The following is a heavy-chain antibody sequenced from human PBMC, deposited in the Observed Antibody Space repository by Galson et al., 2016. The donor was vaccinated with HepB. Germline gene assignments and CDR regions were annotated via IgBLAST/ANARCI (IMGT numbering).Heavy chain of an antibody. Sequence: SLRLSCAASGFTFSNAWMSWVRQAPGKGLEWVCHIRSKTDGGTTDYAAPVKGRFTLSRDDSKNSLYLQMNSLRVEDTAVYFCADPPSGYWGQGVLVAVSS. CDR1: GFTFSNAW. V-gene: IGHV3-15*01. CDR2: IRSKTDGGTT. D-gene: IGHD6-25*01. CDR3: ADPPSGY. J-gene: IGHJ4*02.